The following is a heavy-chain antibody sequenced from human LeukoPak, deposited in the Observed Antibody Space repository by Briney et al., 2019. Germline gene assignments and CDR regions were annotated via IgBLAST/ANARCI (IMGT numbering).Heavy chain of an antibody. Sequence: YISSSGSTIYYADSVKGRFTISRDNAKNSLYLQMNSLRAEDTAVYYCARASYDSSGYYMAYYYYMDVWGKGTTVTISS. D-gene: IGHD3-22*01. V-gene: IGHV3-48*03. J-gene: IGHJ6*03. CDR3: ARASYDSSGYYMAYYYYMDV. CDR2: ISSSGSTI.